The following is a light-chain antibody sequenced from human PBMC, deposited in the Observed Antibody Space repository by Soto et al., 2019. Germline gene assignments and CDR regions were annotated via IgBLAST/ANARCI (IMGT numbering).Light chain of an antibody. CDR2: EVN. CDR1: SSDVGGSDH. V-gene: IGLV2-14*03. J-gene: IGLJ1*01. Sequence: QSVLTQPASVSGSPGQSVTISCTGASSDVGGSDHVSWYQQHPGKAPNLILYEVNNRPSGVSNRFSGSKSGNTASLIISGLQADDEAEYFCSSYSTTNTLVFGSGTKVNV. CDR3: SSYSTTNTLV.